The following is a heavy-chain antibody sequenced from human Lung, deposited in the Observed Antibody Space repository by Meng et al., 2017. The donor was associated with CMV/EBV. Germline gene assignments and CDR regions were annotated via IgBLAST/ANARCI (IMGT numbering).Heavy chain of an antibody. V-gene: IGHV3-53*01. D-gene: IGHD2-2*01. CDR3: ATRRSGGSVPGWAWGMDV. CDR1: GFTGSANY. CDR2: INSGGWT. Sequence: GGSLRLSXVASGFTGSANYMSWVRQAPGKGLEWVSVINSGGWTYYADSVKGRFTISRDNSKNTVYLQLNSLRAEDTAMYYCATRRSGGSVPGWAWGMDVWGQGTTVTVSS. J-gene: IGHJ6*02.